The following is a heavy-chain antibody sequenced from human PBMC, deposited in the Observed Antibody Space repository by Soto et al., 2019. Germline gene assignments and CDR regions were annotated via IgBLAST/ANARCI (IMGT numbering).Heavy chain of an antibody. J-gene: IGHJ5*02. Sequence: EVEMLESGGGLVQPGGSLRLSCAASAISFNNYGVTWVRQAGGKGLEWVSTVTGTGGSTYYADSVKGRFTISRDRSNYTVSLLLNSLRVEDTAIYYCARQKSAEGWFDPWGQGTLVTVSS. CDR3: ARQKSAEGWFDP. D-gene: IGHD3-3*01. CDR2: VTGTGGST. CDR1: AISFNNYG. V-gene: IGHV3-23*01.